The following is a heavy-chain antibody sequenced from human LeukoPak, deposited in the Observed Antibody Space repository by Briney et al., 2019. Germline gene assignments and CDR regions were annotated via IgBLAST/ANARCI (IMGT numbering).Heavy chain of an antibody. CDR2: ISAYNGNT. Sequence: ASVKVSCKASGYTFTSYGISWVRQAPGQGLEWMGWISAYNGNTNYAQKLQGRVTMTTDTSTSTAYMELRSLRSDDTAVYYCASVGNWNYVFGLDNLNNWFDPWGQGTLVTVSS. CDR3: ASVGNWNYVFGLDNLNNWFDP. D-gene: IGHD1-7*01. J-gene: IGHJ5*02. V-gene: IGHV1-18*01. CDR1: GYTFTSYG.